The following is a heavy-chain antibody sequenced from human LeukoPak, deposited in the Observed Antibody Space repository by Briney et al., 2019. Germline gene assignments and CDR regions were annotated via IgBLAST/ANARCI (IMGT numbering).Heavy chain of an antibody. J-gene: IGHJ4*02. V-gene: IGHV4-34*01. CDR3: KSGYSGYDSSFDY. CDR2: INHSGST. Sequence: SETLSLTCAVYGGSFSGYYWSWIRQPPGKGLEWIGEINHSGSTNYNPSLKSRVTISVDTSKNQFSLKLSSVTAADTAVYYCKSGYSGYDSSFDYWGQGTLVTVSS. CDR1: GGSFSGYY. D-gene: IGHD5-12*01.